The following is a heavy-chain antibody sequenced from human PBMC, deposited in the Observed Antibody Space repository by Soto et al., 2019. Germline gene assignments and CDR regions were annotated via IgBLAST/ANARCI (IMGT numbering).Heavy chain of an antibody. CDR3: ARLTVGYYDSSGYQDY. CDR1: GGSISSSSYY. J-gene: IGHJ4*02. Sequence: QLQLQESGPGLVKPSETLSLTCTVSGGSISSSSYYWGWIRQPPGKGLEWIGSIYYSGSTYYNPSLKSRVTISVDTSKNQFSLKLSSVTAADTAVYYCARLTVGYYDSSGYQDYWGQGTLVTVSS. D-gene: IGHD3-22*01. CDR2: IYYSGST. V-gene: IGHV4-39*01.